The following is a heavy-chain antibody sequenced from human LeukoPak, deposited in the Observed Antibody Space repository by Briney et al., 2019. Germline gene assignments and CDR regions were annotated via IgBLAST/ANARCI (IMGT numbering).Heavy chain of an antibody. CDR2: ISAYNGNT. CDR1: GYTFTSYG. Sequence: GASVKVSCKASGYTFTSYGISWVRQAPGQGLEWMGWISAYNGNTNYAQKLQGRVTMTTDTSTSTAYMELRSLRSEDTAVYYCARVGYDILTGPEDYFDYWGQGTLVTVSS. V-gene: IGHV1-18*01. D-gene: IGHD3-9*01. J-gene: IGHJ4*02. CDR3: ARVGYDILTGPEDYFDY.